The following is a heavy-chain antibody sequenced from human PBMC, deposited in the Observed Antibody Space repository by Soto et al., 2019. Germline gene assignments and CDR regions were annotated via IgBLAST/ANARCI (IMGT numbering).Heavy chain of an antibody. CDR1: RFTFSDYY. V-gene: IGHV3-11*05. CDR2: ISGNSLDT. D-gene: IGHD6-13*01. CDR3: ASGQQIRMADI. J-gene: IGHJ3*02. Sequence: QVQLVESGGGLVKPGGSLRLSCAASRFTFSDYYASWLRQSPGKGLEWISYISGNSLDTNYADSVRGRFTISRDNAENSLYLQMNYLRAEDTAMYYCASGQQIRMADIWGQGTMVTVSS.